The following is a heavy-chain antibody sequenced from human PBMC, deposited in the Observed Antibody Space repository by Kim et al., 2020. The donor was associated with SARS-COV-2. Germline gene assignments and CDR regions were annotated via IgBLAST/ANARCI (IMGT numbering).Heavy chain of an antibody. D-gene: IGHD3-9*01. V-gene: IGHV1-46*01. J-gene: IGHJ6*02. Sequence: YPRKAQGRVTRARDTSTSTGYMELSSLRSEDTAVYYCARAPIIFTRPMDVWGQGTTVTVSS. CDR3: ARAPIIFTRPMDV.